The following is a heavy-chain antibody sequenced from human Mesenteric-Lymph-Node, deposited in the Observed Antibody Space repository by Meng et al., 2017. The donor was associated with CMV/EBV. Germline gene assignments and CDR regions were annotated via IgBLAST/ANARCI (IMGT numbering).Heavy chain of an antibody. CDR1: GFTFDDHA. J-gene: IGHJ4*02. V-gene: IGHV3-9*01. D-gene: IGHD6-19*01. CDR2: IGWNSGTI. CDR3: EKGGDWAVAAHFDC. Sequence: SLKISCAASGFTFDDHAMHWVRQAPGKGLEWVSGIGWNSGTIDYADSVKGRFTISRDNDKNSLYLQMNSLRSEDTALYFCEKGGDWAVAAHFDCWGQGTQVTVSS.